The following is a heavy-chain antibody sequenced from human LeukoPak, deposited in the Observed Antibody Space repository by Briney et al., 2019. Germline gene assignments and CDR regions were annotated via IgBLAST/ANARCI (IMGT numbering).Heavy chain of an antibody. Sequence: ASVKVSCKASGYTFTGYYMHWVRQAPGQGLEWMGWINPNSGGTNYAQKFQGWVTMTRDTSISTAYMELSRLRSEDTAVYYCARERYDFWSGPRGWFDPWGQGTLVTVSS. CDR2: INPNSGGT. CDR1: GYTFTGYY. J-gene: IGHJ5*02. D-gene: IGHD3-3*01. CDR3: ARERYDFWSGPRGWFDP. V-gene: IGHV1-2*04.